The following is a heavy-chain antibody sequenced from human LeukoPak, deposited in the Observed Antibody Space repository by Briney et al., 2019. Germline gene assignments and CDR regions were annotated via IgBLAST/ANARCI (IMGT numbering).Heavy chain of an antibody. V-gene: IGHV5-51*01. CDR3: ARRSYGGKDFDY. CDR1: GYSFTSYW. CDR2: IYPGDSDT. D-gene: IGHD4-23*01. Sequence: ESLKISRKGSGYSFTSYWLNWVRQMPGKGLEWMGIIYPGDSDTRYSPPFQGQVTISADKSINTAYLKWSSLKASDTAMYYCARRSYGGKDFDYWGQGTLVTVSS. J-gene: IGHJ4*02.